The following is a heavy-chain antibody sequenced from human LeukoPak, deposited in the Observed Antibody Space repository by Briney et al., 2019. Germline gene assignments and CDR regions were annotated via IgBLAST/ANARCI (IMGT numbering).Heavy chain of an antibody. CDR1: GLTFSGHW. Sequence: PGGSLRLSCAASGLTFSGHWMSWVRQAPGKGLEWVANIKLDGSGTYYVDSVKGRFTISRDNAKNSLYLQMNSLRAEDTAVYYCARIAGQSHYYGMDVWGQGTTVTVSS. D-gene: IGHD1-20*01. CDR2: IKLDGSGT. J-gene: IGHJ6*02. CDR3: ARIAGQSHYYGMDV. V-gene: IGHV3-7*01.